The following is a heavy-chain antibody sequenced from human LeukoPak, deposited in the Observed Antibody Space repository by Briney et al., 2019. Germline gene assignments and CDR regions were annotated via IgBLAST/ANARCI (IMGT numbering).Heavy chain of an antibody. D-gene: IGHD4-17*01. Sequence: ASVTVSCKASGYTFTSYGISWVRQAPGQGLEWMGWISAYNGNTNYAQKLQGRVTMTTDTSTSTAYMELRSLRSDDTAVYYCASSTHYGPARYWGQGTLVTVSS. V-gene: IGHV1-18*01. CDR2: ISAYNGNT. CDR3: ASSTHYGPARY. CDR1: GYTFTSYG. J-gene: IGHJ4*02.